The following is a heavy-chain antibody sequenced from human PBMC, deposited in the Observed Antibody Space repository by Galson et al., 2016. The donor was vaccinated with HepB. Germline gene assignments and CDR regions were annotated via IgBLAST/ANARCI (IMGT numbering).Heavy chain of an antibody. D-gene: IGHD4-17*01. Sequence: SLRLSCAASGFTFSTYGMHWVRQAPGKGLEWVSVIWYDGSNQLYADSVKGRFAISRDNSKNTLYPQMNSLRAEDTAVYYCVASRGDYTHLDYWGQGTLVTVSS. CDR3: VASRGDYTHLDY. CDR2: IWYDGSNQ. V-gene: IGHV3-33*01. CDR1: GFTFSTYG. J-gene: IGHJ4*02.